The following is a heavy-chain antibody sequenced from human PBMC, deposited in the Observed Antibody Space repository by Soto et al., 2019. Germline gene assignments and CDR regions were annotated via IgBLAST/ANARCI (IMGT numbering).Heavy chain of an antibody. V-gene: IGHV4-59*01. D-gene: IGHD3-9*01. CDR1: GGSISSYY. J-gene: IGHJ4*02. CDR2: IYYSGST. CDR3: ASARYFDWLLTLDY. Sequence: PSETLSLTCTVSGGSISSYYWSWIRQPPGKGLEWIGYIYYSGSTNYNPSLKSRVTISVDTSKNQFSLKLSSVTAADTAVYYCASARYFDWLLTLDYWGQGTLVTVSS.